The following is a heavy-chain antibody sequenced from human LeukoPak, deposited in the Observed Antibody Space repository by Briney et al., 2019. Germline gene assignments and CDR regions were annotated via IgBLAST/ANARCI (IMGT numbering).Heavy chain of an antibody. CDR2: IKQDGSEK. Sequence: PGGSLRLSCAASGFTFSSYWMSWVRQAPGKGLEWVANIKQDGSEKYYVDSVKGRFTISRDNAKNSLYLQMNSLRAEDTAVYYCARDLGRFIAAAGYFDYWGQGTLVTVSS. J-gene: IGHJ4*02. V-gene: IGHV3-7*01. D-gene: IGHD6-13*01. CDR1: GFTFSSYW. CDR3: ARDLGRFIAAAGYFDY.